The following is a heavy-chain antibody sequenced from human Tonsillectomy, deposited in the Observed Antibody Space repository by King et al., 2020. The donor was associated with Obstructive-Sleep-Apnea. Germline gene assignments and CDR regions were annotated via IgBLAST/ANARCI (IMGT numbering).Heavy chain of an antibody. CDR2: ISWNGGSI. V-gene: IGHV3-9*01. CDR3: AKEMSGGMTSPDY. J-gene: IGHJ4*02. CDR1: GFTFDDYA. Sequence: VQLVESGGGLVQPGRSLRLSCAASGFTFDDYAMHWVRQAPGKGLEWVSGISWNGGSIGYADSVKGRFTISRNNAKNTLYLQMNSLRAEATALYYCAKEMSGGMTSPDYWGQGTLVTVSS. D-gene: IGHD3-10*02.